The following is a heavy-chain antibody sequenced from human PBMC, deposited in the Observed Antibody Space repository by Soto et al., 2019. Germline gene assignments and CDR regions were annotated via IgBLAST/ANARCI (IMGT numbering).Heavy chain of an antibody. Sequence: ASVKVSCKVSGYTLTELSMHWVRQAPGKGLEWMGGFDPEDGETIYAQKFQGRVTMTEDTSTDTAYMELSSLRSEDTAVYYCARPTYCSSTSCYVEGASDIWGQGTMVTVSS. D-gene: IGHD2-2*01. CDR3: ARPTYCSSTSCYVEGASDI. CDR1: GYTLTELS. V-gene: IGHV1-24*01. CDR2: FDPEDGET. J-gene: IGHJ3*02.